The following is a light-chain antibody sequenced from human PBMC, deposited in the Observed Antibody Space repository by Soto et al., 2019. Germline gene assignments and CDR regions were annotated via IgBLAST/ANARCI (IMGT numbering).Light chain of an antibody. CDR1: QSISDS. CDR3: QEYTCYSRT. V-gene: IGKV1-5*01. Sequence: DSQVTRSPSTLSAXIGDXVTIXXLASQSISDSLAWYQQKPGKAPFLLISDASNLERGVPSRFSGSGSGTEFTLTISSMQPDDFAPYYCQEYTCYSRTLGEGTKVDVK. CDR2: DAS. J-gene: IGKJ1*01.